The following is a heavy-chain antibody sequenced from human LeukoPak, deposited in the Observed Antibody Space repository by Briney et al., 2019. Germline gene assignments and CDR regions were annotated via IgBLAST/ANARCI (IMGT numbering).Heavy chain of an antibody. CDR1: GFTFSAYW. D-gene: IGHD6-25*01. CDR2: IRGDGSMT. J-gene: IGHJ4*02. CDR3: ARENLAAAADY. V-gene: IGHV3-74*01. Sequence: SGGSLRLSCAASGFTFSAYWMHWVRQAPGKGLVWVSRIRGDGSMTNYADSVKGRFTISRDNAKNTLYLQMNSLRLEDTAVYYCARENLAAAADYWGQGNLVTVSS.